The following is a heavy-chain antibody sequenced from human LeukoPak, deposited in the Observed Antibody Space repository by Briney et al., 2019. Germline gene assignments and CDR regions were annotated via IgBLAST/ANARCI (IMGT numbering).Heavy chain of an antibody. Sequence: SETLSLTCAVYGGSFSGYYWSWIRQPPGKGLEWIGEINHSGSTNYNPSLKSRVTISVDTSKNQFSLKLSSVTAVDTAVYYCARGRYGVYDYWGQGTLVTVSS. CDR2: INHSGST. CDR3: ARGRYGVYDY. D-gene: IGHD4-17*01. J-gene: IGHJ4*02. V-gene: IGHV4-34*01. CDR1: GGSFSGYY.